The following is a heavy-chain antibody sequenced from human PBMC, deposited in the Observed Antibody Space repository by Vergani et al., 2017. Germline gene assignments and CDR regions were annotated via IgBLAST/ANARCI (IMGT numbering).Heavy chain of an antibody. J-gene: IGHJ6*02. V-gene: IGHV3-23*01. D-gene: IGHD5-12*01. CDR3: AKANPRNSGYDYLYYYHAMDV. Sequence: EVQLLESGGDLVQPGGSLRLSCAASGFTFNHYAMNWVRQAPGKGLEWVSGISGSGGSTYYAGSVKGRCTISRDSSKNTLYLQMNSLSAGDTAVYYCAKANPRNSGYDYLYYYHAMDVWGQGNTVTVSS. CDR2: ISGSGGST. CDR1: GFTFNHYA.